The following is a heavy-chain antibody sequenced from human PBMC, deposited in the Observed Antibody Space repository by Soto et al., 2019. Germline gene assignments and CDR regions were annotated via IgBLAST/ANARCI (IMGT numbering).Heavy chain of an antibody. CDR2: IIPISDTA. Sequence: NVFRRASGSTRGYYSVSSVPQTTRKLLAWMGGIIPISDTANCAHKFQGRVTITADESPSTAYMELSSLRSEDTAVYYCARGGYSSSPYYYYGMDVWGQGTTVPVSS. D-gene: IGHD6-6*01. CDR1: GSTRGYYS. CDR3: ARGGYSSSPYYYYGMDV. V-gene: IGHV1-69*01. J-gene: IGHJ6*02.